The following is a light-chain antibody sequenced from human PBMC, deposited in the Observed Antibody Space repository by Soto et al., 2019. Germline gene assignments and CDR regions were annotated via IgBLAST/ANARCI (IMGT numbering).Light chain of an antibody. CDR3: CSYAGSYTVV. Sequence: QSALTQPRSVSGSPGQSVTISCTGTSSDVGGYNYVSWYQQHPGKAPKLVIYGVSKRPSGVPDRFSGSKSGNTASLTISGLQAEDEADYYCCSYAGSYTVVFGGGTKLTVL. V-gene: IGLV2-11*01. CDR2: GVS. CDR1: SSDVGGYNY. J-gene: IGLJ2*01.